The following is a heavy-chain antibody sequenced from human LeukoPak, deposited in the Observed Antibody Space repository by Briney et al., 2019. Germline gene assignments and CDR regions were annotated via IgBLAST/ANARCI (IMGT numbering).Heavy chain of an antibody. J-gene: IGHJ5*02. CDR1: GFTFSSFF. Sequence: GGSLRLSCAASGFTFSSFFMHWVRQAPGKGLEYVSGISANGGRTYYANSVKGRFTISRDNSKNTLYLHLGSLRPEDMAVYYCARGTRFITVAGTSLSFDPWGQGILVIVSS. D-gene: IGHD6-19*01. CDR2: ISANGGRT. CDR3: ARGTRFITVAGTSLSFDP. V-gene: IGHV3-64*01.